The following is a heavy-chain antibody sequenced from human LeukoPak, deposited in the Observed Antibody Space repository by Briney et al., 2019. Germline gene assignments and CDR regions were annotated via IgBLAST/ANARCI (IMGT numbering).Heavy chain of an antibody. CDR1: GGSISSYF. D-gene: IGHD3-22*01. CDR2: IHYSGST. CDR3: ARMTSSGYFVDY. V-gene: IGHV4-59*01. J-gene: IGHJ4*02. Sequence: TSETLSLTCTVSGGSISSYFWTWIRQPPGKGLEWIGYIHYSGSTNCNPSLKSRVTISVDTSKNQFSLKLSSVTAADTAVYYCARMTSSGYFVDYWGQGTLVTVSS.